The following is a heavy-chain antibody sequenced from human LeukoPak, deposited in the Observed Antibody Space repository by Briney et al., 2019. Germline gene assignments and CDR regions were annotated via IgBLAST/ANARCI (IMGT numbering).Heavy chain of an antibody. Sequence: GASVKVSCKASGYTFTGYYMHWVRQAPGQGLEWMGRINPNSGGTNYAQKFQGRVTMTRDTSISTAYMELSSLRSEDTAVYYCARGGGSYYGYYYYYMDVWGKGTTVTVSS. D-gene: IGHD1-26*01. CDR2: INPNSGGT. CDR3: ARGGGSYYGYYYYYMDV. J-gene: IGHJ6*03. V-gene: IGHV1-2*06. CDR1: GYTFTGYY.